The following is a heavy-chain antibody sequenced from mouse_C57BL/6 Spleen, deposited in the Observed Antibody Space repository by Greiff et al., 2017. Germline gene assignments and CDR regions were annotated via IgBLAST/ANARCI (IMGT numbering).Heavy chain of an antibody. CDR2: INPNNGGT. CDR1: GYTFTDYN. V-gene: IGHV1-22*01. Sequence: VQLQQSGPELVKPGASVKMSCKASGYTFTDYNMHWVKQSHGKSLEWIGYINPNNGGTSYNQKFKGKATLTVNKSSSTAYRELRSLTSEDSAVYYCARDGYSNYVGAMDYWGQGTSVTVSS. D-gene: IGHD2-5*01. CDR3: ARDGYSNYVGAMDY. J-gene: IGHJ4*01.